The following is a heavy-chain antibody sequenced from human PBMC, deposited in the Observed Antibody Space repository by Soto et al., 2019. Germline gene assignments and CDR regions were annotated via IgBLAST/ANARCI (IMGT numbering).Heavy chain of an antibody. J-gene: IGHJ6*02. D-gene: IGHD3-16*01. Sequence: KPSETLSLTCSVSGGSVNSFYYWGWIRQPPGKGLEWLGYIYHTGSTNYQPSLKSRVTISLDTSKNQFSLNLNSVTAADTAVYYCARWGVAMDVWGQGTTVTVSS. CDR3: ARWGVAMDV. V-gene: IGHV4-61*01. CDR1: GGSVNSFYY. CDR2: IYHTGST.